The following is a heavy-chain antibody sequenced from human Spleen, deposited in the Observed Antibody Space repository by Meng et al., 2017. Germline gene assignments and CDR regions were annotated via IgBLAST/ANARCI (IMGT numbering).Heavy chain of an antibody. D-gene: IGHD1-1*01. J-gene: IGHJ1*01. CDR2: INPDGSNP. Sequence: GESLKISCAGSGFTFTDHWMHWVRQGPRKGLVWVSRINPDGSNPTYADSVKGRFTISRDNAKNTVYLQMNSLRAEDTAVYYCTNDRLNHWGQGALVTVSS. CDR3: TNDRLNH. CDR1: GFTFTDHW. V-gene: IGHV3-74*01.